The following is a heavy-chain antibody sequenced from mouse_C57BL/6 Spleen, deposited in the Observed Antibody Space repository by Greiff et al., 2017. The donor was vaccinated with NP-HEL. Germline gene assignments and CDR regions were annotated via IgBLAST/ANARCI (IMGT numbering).Heavy chain of an antibody. CDR1: GYTFTSYG. CDR3: ARKTVVVRWFDD. J-gene: IGHJ1*03. Sequence: QVQLQQSGAELARPGASVKLSCKASGYTFTSYGISWVKQRTGQGLEWIGEIYPRSGNTYYNEKFKGKATLTADKSSSTAYMELRSLTSEDSAVXFCARKTVVVRWFDDWGTGTTVTVSS. CDR2: IYPRSGNT. V-gene: IGHV1-81*01. D-gene: IGHD1-1*01.